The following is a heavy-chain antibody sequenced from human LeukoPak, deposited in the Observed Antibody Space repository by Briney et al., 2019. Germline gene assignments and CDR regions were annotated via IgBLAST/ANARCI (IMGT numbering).Heavy chain of an antibody. Sequence: GASVKVSCKASGYTFTDYYIQWVRQAPGQGLEWMGWINPNSGGTNYAENFQGRVTMTRDTSISTAYMELSSLRSEDTAVYYCAITMVRGVIITYWFDPWGQGTLVTVSS. J-gene: IGHJ5*02. CDR2: INPNSGGT. D-gene: IGHD3-10*01. V-gene: IGHV1-2*02. CDR1: GYTFTDYY. CDR3: AITMVRGVIITYWFDP.